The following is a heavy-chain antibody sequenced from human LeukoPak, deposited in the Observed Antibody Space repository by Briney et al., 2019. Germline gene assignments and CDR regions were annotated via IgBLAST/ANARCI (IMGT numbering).Heavy chain of an antibody. J-gene: IGHJ6*02. V-gene: IGHV7-4-1*02. D-gene: IGHD6-13*01. CDR2: INTNTGNP. Sequence: ASVKVSCKASGYTFTSYAMNWVRQAPGQGLEWMGWINTNTGNPTYAQGFTGRFVFSLDTSVSTAYLQISSLKAEDTAVYYCASSPLQYSSSWYGSYYGMDVWGQGTTVTVSS. CDR3: ASSPLQYSSSWYGSYYGMDV. CDR1: GYTFTSYA.